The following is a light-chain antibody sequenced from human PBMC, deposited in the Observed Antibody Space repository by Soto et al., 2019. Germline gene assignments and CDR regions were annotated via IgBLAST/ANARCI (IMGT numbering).Light chain of an antibody. V-gene: IGLV1-44*01. CDR2: TYN. CDR3: ATWDDSLNAWV. J-gene: IGLJ3*02. CDR1: SSNIGSNT. Sequence: QSVLTQPPSASGTPGQRVTISCSGSSSNIGSNTVNWYQQLPGTAPKLLIYTYNQRPSGVPDRFSGSKSGTSASLAISGLQSEDAADYYCATWDDSLNAWVFGGGTKLTVL.